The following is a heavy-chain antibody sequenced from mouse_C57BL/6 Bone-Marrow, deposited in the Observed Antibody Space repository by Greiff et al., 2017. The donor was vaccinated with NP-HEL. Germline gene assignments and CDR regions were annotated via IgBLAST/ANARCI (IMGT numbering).Heavy chain of an antibody. Sequence: VQLQQSGAELVKPGASVKMSCKASGYTFTSYWITWVKQRPGQGLEWIGDIYPGSGSTNYNEKFKSKATLTVDTSSSTAYMQLSSLTSEDSAVYYCARSGLYGTNYFDYWGQGTTLTVSS. V-gene: IGHV1-55*01. CDR1: GYTFTSYW. J-gene: IGHJ2*01. CDR2: IYPGSGST. CDR3: ARSGLYGTNYFDY. D-gene: IGHD1-1*01.